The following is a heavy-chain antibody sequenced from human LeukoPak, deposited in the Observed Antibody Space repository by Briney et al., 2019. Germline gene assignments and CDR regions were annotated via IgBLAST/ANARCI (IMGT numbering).Heavy chain of an antibody. Sequence: SETLSLTCAVYGGSFSGYYWSWIRQPPGKGLEWIGEINHSGSTNYNPSLKSRVTISVDTSKNQFSLKLSSVTAADTAVYYCARGPLHLRGLFDPWGQGTLVTVSS. CDR3: ARGPLHLRGLFDP. CDR2: INHSGST. CDR1: GGSFSGYY. V-gene: IGHV4-34*01. D-gene: IGHD3-10*01. J-gene: IGHJ5*02.